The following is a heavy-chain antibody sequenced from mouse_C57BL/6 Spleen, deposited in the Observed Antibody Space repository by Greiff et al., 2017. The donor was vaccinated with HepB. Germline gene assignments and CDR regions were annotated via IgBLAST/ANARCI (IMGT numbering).Heavy chain of an antibody. Sequence: VQLQQPGAELVKPGASVKLSCKASGYTFTSYWMQWVKQRPGQGLEWIGEIDPSDSYTNYNQKFKGKATLTVDTSSSTAYMQLSSLTSEDSAVYYCASPPYGNFSCWGQGTLVTVSA. CDR3: ASPPYGNFSC. CDR1: GYTFTSYW. CDR2: IDPSDSYT. J-gene: IGHJ3*01. D-gene: IGHD2-1*01. V-gene: IGHV1-50*01.